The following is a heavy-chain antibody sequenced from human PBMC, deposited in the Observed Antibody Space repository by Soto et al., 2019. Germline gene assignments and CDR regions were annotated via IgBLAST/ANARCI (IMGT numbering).Heavy chain of an antibody. CDR2: IYYSGST. CDR1: GGSISSYY. J-gene: IGHJ6*03. CDR3: ARHRLGATYYYYYMDV. Sequence: PSETLSLTCTVSGGSISSYYWSWIRQPPGKGLEWIGYIYYSGSTNYNLSLKSRVTISVDTSKNQFSLKLSFVTAANTAVYYCARHRLGATYYYYYMDVWGKGTTVTVSS. D-gene: IGHD6-6*01. V-gene: IGHV4-59*08.